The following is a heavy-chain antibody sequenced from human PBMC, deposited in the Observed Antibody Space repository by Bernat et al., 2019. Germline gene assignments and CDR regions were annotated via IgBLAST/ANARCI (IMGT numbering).Heavy chain of an antibody. Sequence: QVQLVQSGAEVKKPGASVKVSCKASGYTFTGYYMHWVRQAPGQGLEWMGRINPNSGGTNYAQKFKGRVTMPRDTSISTAYMELSRLRSDDTAVYYCARESGYCSGGSCYSQGYFDYWGQGTLVTVSS. CDR1: GYTFTGYY. CDR2: INPNSGGT. V-gene: IGHV1-2*06. J-gene: IGHJ4*02. D-gene: IGHD2-15*01. CDR3: ARESGYCSGGSCYSQGYFDY.